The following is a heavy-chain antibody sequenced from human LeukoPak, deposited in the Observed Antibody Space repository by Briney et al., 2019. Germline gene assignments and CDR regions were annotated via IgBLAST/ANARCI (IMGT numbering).Heavy chain of an antibody. J-gene: IGHJ5*01. V-gene: IGHV3-33*01. CDR1: GFSFIKYG. D-gene: IGHD3-10*01. CDR3: ARDGSGLAVRGWFDF. Sequence: GGSLRLSCVASGFSFIKYGIHWVRQAPGKGLEWVAVIWNDGSNEYYSDSVKGRLAISRDNDKNTVNLQMNSLRAEDTAVYYCARDGSGLAVRGWFDFWGQGTLVTVSS. CDR2: IWNDGSNE.